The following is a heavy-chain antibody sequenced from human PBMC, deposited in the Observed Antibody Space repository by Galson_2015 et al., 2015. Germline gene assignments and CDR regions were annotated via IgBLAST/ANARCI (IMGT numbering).Heavy chain of an antibody. CDR3: ARRLPSVYDSSEGHSAYGMDV. CDR1: GYSFTSYW. V-gene: IGHV5-51*01. CDR2: IYPGDSDT. J-gene: IGHJ6*02. D-gene: IGHD3-22*01. Sequence: QSGAEVKKPGESLTISCKGSGYSFTSYWIGWVRQMPGKGLEWMGIIYPGDSDTRYSPSLQGQVTISADKSISTAYLQWSSLKASDTAMYYCARRLPSVYDSSEGHSAYGMDVWGQGTTVTVSS.